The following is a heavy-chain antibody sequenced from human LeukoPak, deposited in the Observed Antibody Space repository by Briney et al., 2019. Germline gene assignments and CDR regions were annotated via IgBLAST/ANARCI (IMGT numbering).Heavy chain of an antibody. J-gene: IGHJ5*02. CDR3: ARGVVDTAMAIAT. Sequence: SGSLSLTCTVSGFSISSYYLRWIRQPPGKGLGWVGSIYYSGSTNYHPSLMSRATILVDTTTNQFSLKLSSVTAPDTAVYYCARGVVDTAMAIATWGQGAPFTVSS. V-gene: IGHV4-59*01. CDR2: IYYSGST. CDR1: GFSISSYY. D-gene: IGHD5-18*01.